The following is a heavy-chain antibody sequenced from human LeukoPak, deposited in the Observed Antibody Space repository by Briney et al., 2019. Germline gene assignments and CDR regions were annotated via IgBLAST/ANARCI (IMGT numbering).Heavy chain of an antibody. CDR3: ARQEECYGLGSYYDY. CDR1: GGSISSTNYY. CDR2: IYYSGST. Sequence: SETLSLTCTVSGGSISSTNYYWGWIRQPPGKGLEWIGSIYYSGSTYYNPSLKSRVTISVDTSKNQFSLKLSSVTAADTAVYYCARQEECYGLGSYYDYWGQGTLVTVSS. V-gene: IGHV4-39*01. D-gene: IGHD3-10*01. J-gene: IGHJ4*02.